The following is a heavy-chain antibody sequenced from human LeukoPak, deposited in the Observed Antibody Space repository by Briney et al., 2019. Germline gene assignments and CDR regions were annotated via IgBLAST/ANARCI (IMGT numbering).Heavy chain of an antibody. CDR1: GGSISSGGYY. CDR3: ASDSSGYYSY. V-gene: IGHV4-31*03. D-gene: IGHD3-22*01. Sequence: PSETLFLTCTVSGGSISSGGYYWSWIRQHPGKGLEWIGYIYYSGSTYYNPSLKSRVTISVDTSKNQFSLKLSSVTAADTAVYYCASDSSGYYSYWGQGTLVTVSS. J-gene: IGHJ4*02. CDR2: IYYSGST.